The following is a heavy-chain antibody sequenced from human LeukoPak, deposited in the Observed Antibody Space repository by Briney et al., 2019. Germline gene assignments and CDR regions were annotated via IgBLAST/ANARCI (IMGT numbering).Heavy chain of an antibody. V-gene: IGHV1-2*02. J-gene: IGHJ4*02. Sequence: ASVTVSCKASGYTFTVYYMHWVRQAPGQGLEWMGWINPNSGGTNYAQKFQGRVTMTRDTSISTAYMELSRLRSDDTAVYYCAREHCSGGSCYLPSGYWGQGTLVTVSS. D-gene: IGHD2-15*01. CDR3: AREHCSGGSCYLPSGY. CDR2: INPNSGGT. CDR1: GYTFTVYY.